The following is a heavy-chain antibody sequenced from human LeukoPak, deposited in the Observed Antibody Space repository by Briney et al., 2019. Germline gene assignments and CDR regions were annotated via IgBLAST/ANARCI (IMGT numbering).Heavy chain of an antibody. CDR1: GGSISSYY. Sequence: PSETLSLTCTVSGGSISSYYWSWIRQPPGKGLEWIGYIYYSGSTNYNPSLKSRVTISVDTSKNQFSLKLSSVTAADTAVYYCARVAVAGNLDYWGQGTLVTVSS. CDR3: ARVAVAGNLDY. CDR2: IYYSGST. D-gene: IGHD6-19*01. V-gene: IGHV4-59*01. J-gene: IGHJ4*02.